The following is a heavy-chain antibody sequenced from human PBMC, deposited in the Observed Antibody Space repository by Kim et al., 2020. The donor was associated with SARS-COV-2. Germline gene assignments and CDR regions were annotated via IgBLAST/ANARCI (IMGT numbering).Heavy chain of an antibody. Sequence: ASVKVSCKASGYTFTSYYMHWVRQAPGQGLEWMGIINPSGGSTSYAQKFQGRVTMTRDTSTSTVYMELSSLRSEDTAVYYCARDSARATTYYDFWSGYGSDYYYYGMDVWGQGTTVTVSS. CDR1: GYTFTSYY. CDR3: ARDSARATTYYDFWSGYGSDYYYYGMDV. CDR2: INPSGGST. D-gene: IGHD3-3*01. J-gene: IGHJ6*02. V-gene: IGHV1-46*01.